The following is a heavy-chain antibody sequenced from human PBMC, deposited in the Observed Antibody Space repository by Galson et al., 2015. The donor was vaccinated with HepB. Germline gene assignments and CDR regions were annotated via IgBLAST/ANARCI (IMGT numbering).Heavy chain of an antibody. J-gene: IGHJ4*02. CDR3: ARERGLLGGDRELDY. D-gene: IGHD3-16*01. Sequence: SLRLSCAASGFTFSSYAMHWVRQAPGKGLEWVAVISYDGSNKYYADSVKGRFTISRDNSKNTLYLQMNSLRAEDTAVYYCARERGLLGGDRELDYWGQGTLVTVSS. V-gene: IGHV3-30*04. CDR2: ISYDGSNK. CDR1: GFTFSSYA.